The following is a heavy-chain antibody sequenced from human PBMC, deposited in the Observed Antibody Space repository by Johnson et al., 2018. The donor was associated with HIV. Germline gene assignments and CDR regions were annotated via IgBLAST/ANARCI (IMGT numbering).Heavy chain of an antibody. CDR3: ASQLGATGAFDI. D-gene: IGHD1-26*01. Sequence: EVQLVESGGGVVRPGGSLRLSCAAPGFIIGDYAMSWVRQAPGKGLEWGSGSNWNGGSIVYADSVKVRFNISRDNAKYSLDPQMNRLRAEDTALYYCASQLGATGAFDIWGQGTMVTGSS. J-gene: IGHJ3*02. CDR2: SNWNGGSI. V-gene: IGHV3-20*04. CDR1: GFIIGDYA.